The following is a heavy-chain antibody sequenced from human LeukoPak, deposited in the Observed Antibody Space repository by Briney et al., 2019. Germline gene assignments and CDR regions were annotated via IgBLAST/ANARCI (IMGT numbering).Heavy chain of an antibody. CDR2: ITRQSTYI. V-gene: IGHV3-21*01. Sequence: GGSLRLSCAASGFTFSTSSLNWVRQAPGKGLEWVSSITRQSTYIYYADSMKGRFTISRDSAKNSLYLQMNSLRDEDTALYYCARSGNYDCWGQGTLVTVSS. J-gene: IGHJ4*02. CDR3: ARSGNYDC. CDR1: GFTFSTSS. D-gene: IGHD1-1*01.